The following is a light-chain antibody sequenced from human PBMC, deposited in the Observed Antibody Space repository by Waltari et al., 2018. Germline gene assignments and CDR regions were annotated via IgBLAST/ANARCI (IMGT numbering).Light chain of an antibody. Sequence: IQVTQSPSSLSASVGDRVTITCRASQDLDNWLAWYQQKPGKAPNLLIYGASVLESGVPSRFSGSGSGTDFTLTISSLHPDDFATYYCQQYDSFSYTFGQGTKLEIK. CDR3: QQYDSFSYT. V-gene: IGKV1D-16*01. J-gene: IGKJ2*01. CDR2: GAS. CDR1: QDLDNW.